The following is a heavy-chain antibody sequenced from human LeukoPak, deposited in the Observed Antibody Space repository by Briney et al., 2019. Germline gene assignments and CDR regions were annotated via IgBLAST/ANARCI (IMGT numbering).Heavy chain of an antibody. Sequence: GGSLRLSCEASGFTFSNYAMSWVRQAPGKGLDWVSGISGSGGSTFYAGSVQGRFTVSRDNSKNTLYLQMNSLRGDDTAVYYCAKAGKGTYHFGYWGQGTLVTVSS. J-gene: IGHJ4*02. CDR3: AKAGKGTYHFGY. V-gene: IGHV3-23*01. D-gene: IGHD3-10*01. CDR2: ISGSGGST. CDR1: GFTFSNYA.